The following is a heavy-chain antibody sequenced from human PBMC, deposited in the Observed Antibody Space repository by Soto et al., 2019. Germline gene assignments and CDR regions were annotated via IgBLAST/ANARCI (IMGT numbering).Heavy chain of an antibody. CDR1: GYTFTSYA. CDR2: INAGNGNT. Sequence: ASVKVSCKASGYTFTSYAMHWVRQAPGQRLEWKGWINAGNGNTKYSQKFQGRVTITRNTSASTAYMELSSLRSEDTAVYYCARGLSGLCYDFWSGYYMFYYYYYMDVWGKGTTVTVSS. J-gene: IGHJ6*03. CDR3: ARGLSGLCYDFWSGYYMFYYYYYMDV. D-gene: IGHD3-3*01. V-gene: IGHV1-3*01.